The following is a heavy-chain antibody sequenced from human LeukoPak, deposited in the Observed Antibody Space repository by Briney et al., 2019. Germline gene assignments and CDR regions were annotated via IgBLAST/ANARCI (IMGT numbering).Heavy chain of an antibody. CDR3: AKLKYSSGYFDY. CDR2: ISGSGGST. J-gene: IGHJ4*02. D-gene: IGHD3-22*01. V-gene: IGHV3-23*01. Sequence: PGGFLRLSCAASGFTFSSYAMSWVRQPPGKGLEWVSAISGSGGSTYYADSVKGRFTISRDNSKNTLYLQMNSLRAEDTAVYYCAKLKYSSGYFDYWGQGTLVTVSS. CDR1: GFTFSSYA.